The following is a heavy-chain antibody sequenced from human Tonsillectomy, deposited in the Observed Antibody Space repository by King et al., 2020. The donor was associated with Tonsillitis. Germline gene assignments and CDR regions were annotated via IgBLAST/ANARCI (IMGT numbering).Heavy chain of an antibody. Sequence: VQLVESGGGVVQPGRPLRLSCAASGFTFSSYGMHWVRQTPGKGLEWVAVISYDGSNKYYADSVKGRFTISRDNSKNTLYLQMNSLRAEDTAVYYCTKLNPIHPAGYWGQGTLVTVSS. CDR2: ISYDGSNK. CDR3: TKLNPIHPAGY. D-gene: IGHD6-19*01. V-gene: IGHV3-30*03. CDR1: GFTFSSYG. J-gene: IGHJ4*02.